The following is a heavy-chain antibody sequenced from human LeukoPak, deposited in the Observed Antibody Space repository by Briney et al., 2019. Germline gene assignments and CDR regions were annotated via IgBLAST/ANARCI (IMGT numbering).Heavy chain of an antibody. Sequence: SETLSLTCTVSGGSISSYYWSWVRQPPGKGLEWIGEINHSGSTNYNPSLKSRVTISVDTSKNQFSLKLSSVTAADTAVYYCARGLFWSGYYLRYGMDVWGQGTTVTVSS. CDR1: GGSISSYY. J-gene: IGHJ6*02. V-gene: IGHV4-34*01. D-gene: IGHD3-3*01. CDR2: INHSGST. CDR3: ARGLFWSGYYLRYGMDV.